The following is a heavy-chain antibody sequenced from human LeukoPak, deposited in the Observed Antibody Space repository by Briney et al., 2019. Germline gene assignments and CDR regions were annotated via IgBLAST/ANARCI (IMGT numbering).Heavy chain of an antibody. J-gene: IGHJ6*03. CDR3: AKDGSPSSWGLGGDKYYYYYYMDV. D-gene: IGHD2-21*01. Sequence: PGGSLRLSCAASGFTFSSYAMHWVRQAPGKGLEWVAFIRYDGSNKYYADSVKGRFTISRDNSKNTLYLQMNSLRAEDTAVYYCAKDGSPSSWGLGGDKYYYYYYMDVWGKGTTVTVSS. V-gene: IGHV3-30*02. CDR2: IRYDGSNK. CDR1: GFTFSSYA.